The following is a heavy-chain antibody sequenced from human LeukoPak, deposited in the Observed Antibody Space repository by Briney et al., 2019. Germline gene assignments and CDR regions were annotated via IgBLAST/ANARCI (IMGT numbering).Heavy chain of an antibody. D-gene: IGHD3-3*01. V-gene: IGHV3-7*01. J-gene: IGHJ4*02. CDR3: ARDCLGSQFWSGYYLGPDNYFDY. CDR1: GLTFNRYW. Sequence: PGGSLRLSCVASGLTFNRYWMSWLRQVPGKGLEWVANIKQDGTETHYVDSVKGRFTISRDNAKSSLYLQMNSLRAEDTAVYYCARDCLGSQFWSGYYLGPDNYFDYWGQGSLVTVSS. CDR2: IKQDGTET.